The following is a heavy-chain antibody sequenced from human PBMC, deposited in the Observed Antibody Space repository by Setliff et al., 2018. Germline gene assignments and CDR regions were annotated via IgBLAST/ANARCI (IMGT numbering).Heavy chain of an antibody. J-gene: IGHJ4*02. CDR3: ARDTGVRGQENTGYYGGGFAY. D-gene: IGHD2-8*02. V-gene: IGHV7-4-1*02. Sequence: ASVKVSCKASGYTFTSNLINWVRQAPGQGLEWMGWINTNTGNPTYSQGFTGRLVFSLDTSVSTAYLQITSLKAEDTAVYYCARDTGVRGQENTGYYGGGFAYWGQGTLVTVSS. CDR1: GYTFTSNL. CDR2: INTNTGNP.